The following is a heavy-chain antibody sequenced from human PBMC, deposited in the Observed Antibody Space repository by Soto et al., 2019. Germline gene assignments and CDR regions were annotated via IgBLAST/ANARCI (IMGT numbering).Heavy chain of an antibody. CDR3: ARVPIDTYMIYWSDP. D-gene: IGHD3-16*01. J-gene: IGHJ5*02. Sequence: SETLSLTCTVSGASVTSVSAAWSWIRQPPGKGLEWIGYIYSRVSADYNPSLGSRGTIAIDTSKNQFSLKLTTVTPADTAVYYCARVPIDTYMIYWSDPWGQGTLVTVSS. V-gene: IGHV4-61*01. CDR2: IYSRVSA. CDR1: GASVTSVSAA.